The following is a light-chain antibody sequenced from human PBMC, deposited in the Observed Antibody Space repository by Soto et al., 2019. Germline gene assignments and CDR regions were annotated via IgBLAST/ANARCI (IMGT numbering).Light chain of an antibody. CDR1: QSVSSN. Sequence: EIVMTQSPATLSVSPGERATLSCRASQSVSSNLAWYQQRPGQAPRILIYDISNRATGVQARFSGSGSETEFTLTISSLQSEDFAVYFCQQYNNWPSXGQGTRLEIK. CDR2: DIS. J-gene: IGKJ5*01. CDR3: QQYNNWPS. V-gene: IGKV3-15*01.